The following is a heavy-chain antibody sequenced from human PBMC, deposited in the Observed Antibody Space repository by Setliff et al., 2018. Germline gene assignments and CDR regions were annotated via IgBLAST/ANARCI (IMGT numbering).Heavy chain of an antibody. V-gene: IGHV1-18*01. CDR3: LRLVRYCTTIACHRTLGEEV. CDR1: GYNFAESI. CDR2: ISAYNGHT. J-gene: IGHJ4*02. D-gene: IGHD2-8*01. Sequence: GASVKVSCKAPGYNFAESIVSWVRQAPGQGLERMGWISAYNGHTYSAQKFQARVTLTTDTSTNMAYMELRGLRSDDTAIYYCLRLVRYCTTIACHRTLGEEVWGQGTLVTVSS.